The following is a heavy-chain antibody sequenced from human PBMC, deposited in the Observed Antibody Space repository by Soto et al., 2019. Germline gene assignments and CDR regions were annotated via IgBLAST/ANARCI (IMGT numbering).Heavy chain of an antibody. D-gene: IGHD3-9*01. Sequence: QVQLVQSGAEVKKPGASVKVSCKASGYTFTSYGISWVRQAPGQGLEWMGWISAYNGNTNYAQKLQGRVTMTTDTXTXTGXVELRSMRSDDTAVYYCARDCLVLRYLDWSSPSDYWGQGTLVTVSS. V-gene: IGHV1-18*01. CDR1: GYTFTSYG. J-gene: IGHJ4*02. CDR2: ISAYNGNT. CDR3: ARDCLVLRYLDWSSPSDY.